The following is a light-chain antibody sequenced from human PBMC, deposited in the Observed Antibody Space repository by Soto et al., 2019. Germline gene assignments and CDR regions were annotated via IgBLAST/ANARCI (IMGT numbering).Light chain of an antibody. V-gene: IGKV3-11*01. CDR1: QSVSSY. CDR3: QQRSNWPST. Sequence: EIGLTQSPATLSLSPGDRATLSCRASQSVSSYLAWYQQKPGQAPRLLIYDASNRATGIPARFSGSGSGTDFTLTITSLEPEDFAVYYCQQRSNWPSTFGGGTTVEIK. CDR2: DAS. J-gene: IGKJ4*01.